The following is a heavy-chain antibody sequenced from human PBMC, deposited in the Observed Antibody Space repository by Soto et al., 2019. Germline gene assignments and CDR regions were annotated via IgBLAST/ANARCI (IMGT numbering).Heavy chain of an antibody. Sequence: PGESLKISCKGAGYSFTSYWIVWVRQMPGKGLEWMGIIYPGDSDTRYSPSFQGQVTISADKSISTAYLQWSSLKASDTAMYYCARSYYYDPNYYYYRMDVWGQGTTVTVSS. D-gene: IGHD3-22*01. CDR3: ARSYYYDPNYYYYRMDV. CDR2: IYPGDSDT. CDR1: GYSFTSYW. J-gene: IGHJ6*02. V-gene: IGHV5-51*01.